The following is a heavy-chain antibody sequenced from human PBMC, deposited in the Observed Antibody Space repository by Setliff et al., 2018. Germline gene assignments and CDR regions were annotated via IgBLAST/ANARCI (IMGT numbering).Heavy chain of an antibody. Sequence: GGSLRLSCSASGFTFNDHYMDWVRQAPGKGLEWVARIKKKDERYGTEYAASVTGRFTISRDDSKNSLYLQMNSLKTDDTAVYYCARVAPYCGRDCFSDFLDYWGQGALVTV. V-gene: IGHV3-72*01. D-gene: IGHD2-21*02. J-gene: IGHJ4*02. CDR3: ARVAPYCGRDCFSDFLDY. CDR2: IKKKDERYGT. CDR1: GFTFNDHY.